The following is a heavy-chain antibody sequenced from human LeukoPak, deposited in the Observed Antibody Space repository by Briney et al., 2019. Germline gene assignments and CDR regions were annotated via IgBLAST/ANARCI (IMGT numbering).Heavy chain of an antibody. CDR2: IYPNSGNT. CDR1: GYTFSGHY. J-gene: IGHJ5*02. CDR3: ASSPYGSGLGDWFDP. Sequence: VASVKVSCKASGYTFSGHYMHWVRQAPGQGLEWMGWIYPNSGNTNYAQKLQGRVTMTTDTSTSTAYMELRSLRSDDTAVYYCASSPYGSGLGDWFDPWGQGTLVTVSS. D-gene: IGHD3-10*01. V-gene: IGHV1-18*04.